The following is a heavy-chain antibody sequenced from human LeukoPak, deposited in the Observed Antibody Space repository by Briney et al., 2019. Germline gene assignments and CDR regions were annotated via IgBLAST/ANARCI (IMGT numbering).Heavy chain of an antibody. CDR2: ISYDGSNK. CDR3: ARDGIRFYYYGMDV. J-gene: IGHJ6*02. Sequence: GRSLRLSCAASGFTFSSYAMHWVRQAPGKGLEWVAVISYDGSNKYYADSVKGRFTISRDNSKNTLYLQMNSLRAEDTAVYYCARDGIRFYYYGMDVWGQGTMVTVSS. CDR1: GFTFSSYA. V-gene: IGHV3-30*04. D-gene: IGHD1-26*01.